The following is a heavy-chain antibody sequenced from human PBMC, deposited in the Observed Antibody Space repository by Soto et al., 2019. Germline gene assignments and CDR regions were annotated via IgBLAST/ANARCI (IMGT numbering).Heavy chain of an antibody. V-gene: IGHV4-39*01. D-gene: IGHD3-22*01. CDR2: IYYSGST. CDR1: GGSISSSSCY. J-gene: IGHJ4*02. CDR3: ARHGDYYDSSGYYYAPDY. Sequence: NPSETLSLTCTVSGGSISSSSCYWGWIRQPPGKGLEWIGSIYYSGSTYYNPSLKGRVTISVDTSKNQFSLKLSSVTAADTAVYYCARHGDYYDSSGYYYAPDYWGQGTLVTVSS.